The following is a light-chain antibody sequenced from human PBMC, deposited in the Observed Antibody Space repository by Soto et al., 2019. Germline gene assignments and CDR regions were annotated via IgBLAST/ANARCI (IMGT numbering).Light chain of an antibody. J-gene: IGLJ1*01. CDR3: CSYAGSPYV. V-gene: IGLV2-11*01. Sequence: QSALTQPRSVSGSPGQSVAISCTGPSSDVGDYNYVSWYQQHPGKAPKVMIYDVSKRPSGVPDRFSGSKSGNTASLTISGLQAEDEADYYCCSYAGSPYVFGTGTKVT. CDR1: SSDVGDYNY. CDR2: DVS.